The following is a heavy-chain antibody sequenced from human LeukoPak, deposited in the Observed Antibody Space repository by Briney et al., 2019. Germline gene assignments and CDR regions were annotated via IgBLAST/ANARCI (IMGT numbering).Heavy chain of an antibody. CDR3: ARSSELVQRGWFDP. J-gene: IGHJ5*02. V-gene: IGHV4-34*01. CDR1: GGSFSGYY. Sequence: SETLSLTCAVYGGSFSGYYWSWIRQPPGKGLEWIGEINHSGSTNYNPSLKSRVTISVDTSKNQFSLKLSSVTAADTAVYYCARSSELVQRGWFDPWGQGTLVTVSS. CDR2: INHSGST. D-gene: IGHD6-13*01.